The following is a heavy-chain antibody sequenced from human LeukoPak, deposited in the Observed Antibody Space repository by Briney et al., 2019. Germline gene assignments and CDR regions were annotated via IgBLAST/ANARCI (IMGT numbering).Heavy chain of an antibody. CDR3: ARVGITMVRGVNYNWFDP. V-gene: IGHV1-2*06. D-gene: IGHD3-10*01. J-gene: IGHJ5*02. Sequence: ASVKVSCKASGYTFTGYHMHWVRQAPGQGLEWMGRINPNSGGTNYAQKFQGRVTMTRDTSISTAYMELSRLRSDDTAVYYCARVGITMVRGVNYNWFDPWGQGTLVTVSS. CDR2: INPNSGGT. CDR1: GYTFTGYH.